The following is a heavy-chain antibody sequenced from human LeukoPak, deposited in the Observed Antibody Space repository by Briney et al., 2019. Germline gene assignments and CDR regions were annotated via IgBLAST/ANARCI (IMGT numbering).Heavy chain of an antibody. CDR2: INPNSGGT. CDR3: ARDRGSDIAVAGHYDY. CDR1: GYTFTGYY. J-gene: IGHJ4*02. D-gene: IGHD6-19*01. V-gene: IGHV1-2*02. Sequence: ASVKVSCKASGYTFTGYYMHWVRQAPGQGLEWMGWINPNSGGTNYAQKFQGRVTMTRDTSISTAYMELSRLRSDDTAVYYCARDRGSDIAVAGHYDYWGQGTLVTVSS.